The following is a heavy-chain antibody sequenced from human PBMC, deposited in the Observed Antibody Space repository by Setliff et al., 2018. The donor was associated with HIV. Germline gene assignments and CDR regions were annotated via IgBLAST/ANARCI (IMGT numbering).Heavy chain of an antibody. CDR3: ATDGSVVVVAGSGFDP. J-gene: IGHJ5*02. CDR1: GDTFSGHY. CDR2: INPNSGGT. Sequence: GASVKVSCKASGDTFSGHYMHWVRQAPGQGLEWLGWINPNSGGTKYAQKFQGRLTMTRDTSITTVYMELSRLRSDDKAVYYCATDGSVVVVAGSGFDPWGQGTLVTVSS. V-gene: IGHV1-2*02. D-gene: IGHD2-15*01.